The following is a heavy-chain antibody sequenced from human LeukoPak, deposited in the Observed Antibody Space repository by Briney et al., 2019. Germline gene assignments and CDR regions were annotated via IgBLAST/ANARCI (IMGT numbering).Heavy chain of an antibody. Sequence: ASVNVSCKASGYTFTSYYMHWVRQAPGQGLEWMGIINPSGGSTSYAQKFQGRVTMTRDTSTSTVYMELSSLRSEDTAVYYCASSLDHGDYPRWFDPWGQGTLVTVSS. CDR3: ASSLDHGDYPRWFDP. D-gene: IGHD4-17*01. CDR1: GYTFTSYY. V-gene: IGHV1-46*01. J-gene: IGHJ5*02. CDR2: INPSGGST.